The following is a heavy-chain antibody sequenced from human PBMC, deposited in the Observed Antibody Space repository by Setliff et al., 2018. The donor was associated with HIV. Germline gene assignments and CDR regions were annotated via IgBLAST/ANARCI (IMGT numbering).Heavy chain of an antibody. CDR3: VRDGVGTTPFDY. CDR1: GFTFSNHW. D-gene: IGHD1-26*01. Sequence: GGSLRLSCVGSGFTFSNHWMQWVRQAPGKGLVWVSRINYHGSDISYADSVKGRFTISRGNAKNTVYLQMNNLRDEDTAVYFCVRDGVGTTPFDYWGQGSLVTVSS. CDR2: INYHGSDI. J-gene: IGHJ4*02. V-gene: IGHV3-74*01.